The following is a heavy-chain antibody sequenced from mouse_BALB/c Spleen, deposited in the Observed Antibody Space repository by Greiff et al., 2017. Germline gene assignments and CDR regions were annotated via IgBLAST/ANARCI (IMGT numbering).Heavy chain of an antibody. CDR1: GYTFTNYR. CDR2: IYPGGGYT. Sequence: QVQLQQSGAELVRPGTSVKISCKASGYTFTNYRLGWVKQRPGHGLEWIGDIYPGGGYTNYNEKFKGKATLTADTSSSTAYMQLSSLTSEDSAVDYCARTYYRYDWFAYWGQGTLVTVSA. V-gene: IGHV1-63*02. CDR3: ARTYYRYDWFAY. D-gene: IGHD2-14*01. J-gene: IGHJ3*01.